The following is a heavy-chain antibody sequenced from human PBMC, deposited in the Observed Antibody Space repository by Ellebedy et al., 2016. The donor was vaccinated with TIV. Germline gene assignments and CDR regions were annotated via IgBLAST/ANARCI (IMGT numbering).Heavy chain of an antibody. J-gene: IGHJ4*03. CDR1: GFTFRDYW. CDR3: ARDQGWAYPGSTRFDY. D-gene: IGHD2-21*01. Sequence: PGGSLRLSCAASGFTFRDYWMSWVRQAPGKGLAWVANIKQDGSEKWYVDSVKGRFTISRDNAKNSLYLQMSSLRAEDTAVYYSARDQGWAYPGSTRFDYWGQGTLVTVSS. CDR2: IKQDGSEK. V-gene: IGHV3-7*01.